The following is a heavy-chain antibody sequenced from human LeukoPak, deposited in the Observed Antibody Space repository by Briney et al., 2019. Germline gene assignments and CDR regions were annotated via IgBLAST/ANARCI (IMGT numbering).Heavy chain of an antibody. CDR3: ASSSGWYTWWFDP. CDR1: GFTFSSYS. Sequence: PGGSLRLSCAASGFTFSSYSMNWVRQAPGKGLEWVSSISSSSSYIYYADSVKGRFTISRDNAKNSLYLQMNSLRADDTAVYYCASSSGWYTWWFDPWGQGTLVTVSS. D-gene: IGHD6-19*01. V-gene: IGHV3-21*01. J-gene: IGHJ5*02. CDR2: ISSSSSYI.